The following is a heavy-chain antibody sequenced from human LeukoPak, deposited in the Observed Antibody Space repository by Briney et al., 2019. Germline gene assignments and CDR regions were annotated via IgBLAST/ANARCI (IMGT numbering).Heavy chain of an antibody. D-gene: IGHD5-24*01. CDR1: GFTFSDVW. J-gene: IGHJ4*02. CDR3: ARGPLTGRWPDMGFDY. V-gene: IGHV3-30*03. CDR2: ISYDGSNK. Sequence: PGGSLRLSCAASGFTFSDVWMSWVRQAPGKGLEWVAAISYDGSNKYYADSVKGRFTISRDNSKNTLYLQMNSLRAEDTAVFYCARGPLTGRWPDMGFDYWGQGTLVTVSS.